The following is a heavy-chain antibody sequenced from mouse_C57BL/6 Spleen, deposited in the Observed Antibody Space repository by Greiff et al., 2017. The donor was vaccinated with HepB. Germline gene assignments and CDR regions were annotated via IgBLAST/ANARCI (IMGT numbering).Heavy chain of an antibody. D-gene: IGHD1-1*01. CDR1: GYTFTSYW. CDR3: ARGDGSSHWYFGV. J-gene: IGHJ1*03. Sequence: VQLQQPGAELVKPGASVKLSCKASGYTFTSYWMHWVKQRPGQGLEWIGMIHPNSGSTNYNEKFKGKATLTVDKSSSTAYMQLSSLTSEDSAVSYCARGDGSSHWYFGVWGTGTTVTVSS. V-gene: IGHV1-64*01. CDR2: IHPNSGST.